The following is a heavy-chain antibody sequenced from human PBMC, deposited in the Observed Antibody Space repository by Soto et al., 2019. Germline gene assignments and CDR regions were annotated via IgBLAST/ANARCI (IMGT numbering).Heavy chain of an antibody. V-gene: IGHV3-23*01. CDR1: GFTFNTYA. D-gene: IGHD1-26*01. CDR2: SSGSAIST. J-gene: IGHJ3*01. CDR3: AKSIVGTRSGFDV. Sequence: EVQLLESGGGLVQPGGSLRLSCAASGFTFNTYAISWVRQAPGKGLEWVSGSSGSAISTYYADPVKARFTISRDNSKNTLYLQMNSLRAGDTAVYYCAKSIVGTRSGFDVWGQGTMVTVSS.